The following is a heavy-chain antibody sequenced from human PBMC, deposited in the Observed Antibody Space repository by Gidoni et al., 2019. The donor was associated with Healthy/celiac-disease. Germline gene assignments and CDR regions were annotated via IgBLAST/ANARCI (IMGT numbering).Heavy chain of an antibody. J-gene: IGHJ6*02. CDR3: ARNPILTDYYYYGMDV. CDR2: IYSGGST. D-gene: IGHD3-9*01. V-gene: IGHV3-53*01. Sequence: EVQLVESGGGLIQPGGSLSLSCAASGFTVSSYYMSWVRQAPGKGLEWVSVIYSGGSTYYADSVKGRFTISRDNSKNTLYLQMNSLRAEDTAVYYCARNPILTDYYYYGMDVWGQGTTVTVSS. CDR1: GFTVSSYY.